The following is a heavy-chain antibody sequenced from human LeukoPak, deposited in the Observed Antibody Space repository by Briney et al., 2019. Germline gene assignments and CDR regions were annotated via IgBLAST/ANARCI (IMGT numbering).Heavy chain of an antibody. J-gene: IGHJ4*02. CDR1: GGSVSSGSYY. CDR2: IYYSGST. Sequence: SETLSLTCTVSGGSVSSGSYYWSWIRQPPGKGLEWIGYIYYSGSTNYNPSLKSRVTIPVDTSKNQFSLKLSSVTAADTAVYYCARGGSYYYGSGSYSRSLFDYWGREPWSPSPQ. D-gene: IGHD3-10*01. V-gene: IGHV4-61*01. CDR3: ARGGSYYYGSGSYSRSLFDY.